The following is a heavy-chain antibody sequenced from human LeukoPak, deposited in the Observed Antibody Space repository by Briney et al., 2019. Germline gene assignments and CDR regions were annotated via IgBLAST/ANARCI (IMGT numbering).Heavy chain of an antibody. J-gene: IGHJ6*03. V-gene: IGHV4-61*02. D-gene: IGHD2-15*01. CDR1: SVSVNSGNYY. CDR2: IYTSGST. Sequence: SQTLSLTCAVSSVSVNSGNYYWSWIRQPAGKGLEWIVRIYTSGSTNYNPSLKNRVTISIDTSKNQYSLKLNSMTAADTAVYYCAREGSRGQYYFYYMDVWGKGTAVTVSS. CDR3: AREGSRGQYYFYYMDV.